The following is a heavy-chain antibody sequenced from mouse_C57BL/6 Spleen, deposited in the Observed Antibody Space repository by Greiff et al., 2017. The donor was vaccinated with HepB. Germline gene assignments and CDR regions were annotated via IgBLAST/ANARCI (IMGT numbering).Heavy chain of an antibody. D-gene: IGHD1-1*01. CDR1: GYTFTDYY. CDR3: ARRAVVAHWYFDV. J-gene: IGHJ1*03. V-gene: IGHV1-26*01. Sequence: EVQLQQSGPELVKPGASVKISCKASGYTFTDYYMNWVKQSHGKSLEWIGDINPNNGGTSYNQKFKGKATLTVDKSSSTAYMELRSLTSEDSAVYYCARRAVVAHWYFDVWGTGTTVTVSS. CDR2: INPNNGGT.